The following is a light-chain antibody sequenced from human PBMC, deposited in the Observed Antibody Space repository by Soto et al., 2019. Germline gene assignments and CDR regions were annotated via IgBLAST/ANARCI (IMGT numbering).Light chain of an antibody. CDR3: QQYMSSVT. CDR2: GAS. CDR1: QSVDTTF. V-gene: IGKV3-20*01. Sequence: IVLTQSPGSLSLSPGQRATLSCRASQSVDTTFFAWYQNKPGQAPRLLIYGASKRATGIPDRFSGSGSGTDFTLIISRLEPEDFAVYYCQQYMSSVTFGQGTKVEIK. J-gene: IGKJ1*01.